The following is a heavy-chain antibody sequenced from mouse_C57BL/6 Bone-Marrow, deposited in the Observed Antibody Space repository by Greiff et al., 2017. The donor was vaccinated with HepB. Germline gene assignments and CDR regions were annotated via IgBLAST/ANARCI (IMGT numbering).Heavy chain of an antibody. CDR1: GFSFNTYA. Sequence: EVKLMESGGGLVQPQGSLKLSCAASGFSFNTYAMNWVRQAPGKGLEWVARIRSKSNNYATYYADSVKDRFTISRDDSESMLYLQINNLKTEYTAMYYCVRHLLFDYWGQGTTLTVSS. J-gene: IGHJ2*01. CDR3: VRHLLFDY. V-gene: IGHV10-1*01. CDR2: IRSKSNNYAT. D-gene: IGHD2-1*01.